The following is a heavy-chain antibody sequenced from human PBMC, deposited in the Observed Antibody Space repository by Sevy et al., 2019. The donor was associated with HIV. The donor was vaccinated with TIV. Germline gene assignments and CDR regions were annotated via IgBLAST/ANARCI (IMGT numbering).Heavy chain of an antibody. D-gene: IGHD3-22*01. J-gene: IGHJ3*02. V-gene: IGHV3-64D*06. CDR1: GFTFSSFA. Sequence: GGSLRLSCSASGFTFSSFAINWVRQAPGKGLEYVSTISSNGDSTYYADSVKGRFTISRDNSKKRLYLQMSSLRAEDTAVSYCVKGFYYDSSGYTHAFDIWGQGTMVTVSS. CDR2: ISSNGDST. CDR3: VKGFYYDSSGYTHAFDI.